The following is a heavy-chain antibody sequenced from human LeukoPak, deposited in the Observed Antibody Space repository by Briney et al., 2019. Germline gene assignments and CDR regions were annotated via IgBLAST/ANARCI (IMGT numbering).Heavy chain of an antibody. V-gene: IGHV4-31*03. CDR1: GGSISSGGHY. Sequence: PSQTLSLTCTVSGGSISSGGHYWSWIRQLPGKGLEWIGYINYSGSTHYNPSLKSRVTISVDTSQNKFPLKLSSVTAADTAVYYCVRDEAIFGAGYYYGMDVWGQGTTVTVSS. CDR3: VRDEAIFGAGYYYGMDV. CDR2: INYSGST. D-gene: IGHD3-3*01. J-gene: IGHJ6*02.